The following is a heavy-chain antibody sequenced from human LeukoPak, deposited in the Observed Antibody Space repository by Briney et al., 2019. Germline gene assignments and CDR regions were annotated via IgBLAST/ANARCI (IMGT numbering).Heavy chain of an antibody. J-gene: IGHJ4*02. CDR1: GFTFTNYW. CDR2: IKQDGSEK. V-gene: IGHV3-7*01. Sequence: GGSLRLSCAASGFTFTNYWMNWVGQAPGKGREWVAKIKQDGSEKFYVDSVKGRFTISRDNAENSVSLQMNNLRAEDTAVYFCARDSPYGDYVPFDYWGQGILVTVSS. D-gene: IGHD4-17*01. CDR3: ARDSPYGDYVPFDY.